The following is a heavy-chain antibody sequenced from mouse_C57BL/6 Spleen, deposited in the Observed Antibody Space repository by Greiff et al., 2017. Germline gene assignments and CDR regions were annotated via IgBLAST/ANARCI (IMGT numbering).Heavy chain of an antibody. CDR2: IYPRDGST. J-gene: IGHJ3*01. V-gene: IGHV1-85*01. CDR1: GYTFTSYD. CDR3: ARWGDYYGSSSWFAY. Sequence: QVQLQQSGPELVKPGASVKLSCKASGYTFTSYDINWVKQRPGQGLEWIGWIYPRDGSTKYNEKFKGKATLTVDTSSSTAYMELHSLTSEDSSFYFCARWGDYYGSSSWFAYWGQGTLVTVSA. D-gene: IGHD1-1*01.